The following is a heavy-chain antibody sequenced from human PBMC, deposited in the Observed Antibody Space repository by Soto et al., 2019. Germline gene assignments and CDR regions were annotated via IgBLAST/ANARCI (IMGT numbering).Heavy chain of an antibody. CDR1: GGTFSSYS. CDR2: ILPIFGTA. Sequence: QVQLVPSGAEVKKPGSSVKVSCKASGGTFSSYSIRWLRQAPGQGLEWMGGILPIFGTANYAQKFQGRVTITADESTSTAYMELSSLRSEDTAVYYCARDNLQRYGTDVWGQETTVTVSS. D-gene: IGHD1-1*01. CDR3: ARDNLQRYGTDV. J-gene: IGHJ6*02. V-gene: IGHV1-69*01.